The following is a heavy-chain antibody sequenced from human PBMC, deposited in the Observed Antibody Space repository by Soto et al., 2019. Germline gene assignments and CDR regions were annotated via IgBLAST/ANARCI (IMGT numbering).Heavy chain of an antibody. CDR3: ERDIDRVTAKHFFYYYAMDV. Sequence: GVSVKGSCKASGFTFSNYGLNWVRQAPGQGLEWMGWVSANNGHTNYAQNLQGRVSMTTDTSTSTAYMELRGLTFDDTAVYYCERDIDRVTAKHFFYYYAMDVWGQGTTVTVSS. CDR2: VSANNGHT. CDR1: GFTFSNYG. V-gene: IGHV1-18*01. D-gene: IGHD2-8*01. J-gene: IGHJ6*02.